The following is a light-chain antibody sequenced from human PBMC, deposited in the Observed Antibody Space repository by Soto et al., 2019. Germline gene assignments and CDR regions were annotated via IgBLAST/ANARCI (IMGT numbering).Light chain of an antibody. J-gene: IGLJ1*01. CDR3: CSYAGSYV. CDR1: SSDVGSYNL. Sequence: QSVLTQPASVSGSPGQSITISCTGNSSDVGSYNLVSWYQQHPGKAPKLMIYEGSKRPSGVSNRFSGSKSGNTASLTISGLQAEDEADYYCCSYAGSYVFGTGTKVTVL. CDR2: EGS. V-gene: IGLV2-23*01.